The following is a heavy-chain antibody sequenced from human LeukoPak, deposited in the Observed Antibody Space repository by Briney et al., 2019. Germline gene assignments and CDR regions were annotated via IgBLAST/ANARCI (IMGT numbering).Heavy chain of an antibody. CDR1: GYTFTGYY. J-gene: IGHJ5*02. CDR3: ARDQKRYYYGSGIPQGWFDP. D-gene: IGHD3-10*01. Sequence: GASVKVSCKASGYTFTGYYMHWVRQAPGQGLEWMGWIDPNSGGTNYAQKFQGRVTMTRDTSISTAYMELSRLRSDDTAVYYCARDQKRYYYGSGIPQGWFDPWGQGTLVTVSS. CDR2: IDPNSGGT. V-gene: IGHV1-2*02.